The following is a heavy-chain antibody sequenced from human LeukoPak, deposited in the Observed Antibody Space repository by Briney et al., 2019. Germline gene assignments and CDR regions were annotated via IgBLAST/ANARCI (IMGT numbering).Heavy chain of an antibody. Sequence: GGTLRLSCAASGFTFSDYYMGWIRQAPGKGLEWVSYIDMSATTIYYADSVKGRFTISRDNSKNTLYLQMNSLRAEDTAVYYCAKRPRIAAAAPFDYWGQGTLVTVSS. J-gene: IGHJ4*02. CDR3: AKRPRIAAAAPFDY. V-gene: IGHV3-11*01. D-gene: IGHD6-13*01. CDR2: IDMSATTI. CDR1: GFTFSDYY.